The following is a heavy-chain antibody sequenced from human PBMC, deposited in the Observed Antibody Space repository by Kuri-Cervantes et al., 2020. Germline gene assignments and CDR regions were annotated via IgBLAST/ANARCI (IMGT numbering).Heavy chain of an antibody. Sequence: SETLSLTCAVYDGSFSGYYWSWIRQPPGKGLEWIGEINHSGSTNYNPSLKSRVTISVDTSKNQFSLQLNSVTAADTAVYYCARGGGDYSPYYYMDVWGKGTTVTVSS. J-gene: IGHJ6*03. D-gene: IGHD4-11*01. V-gene: IGHV4-34*01. CDR2: INHSGST. CDR1: DGSFSGYY. CDR3: ARGGGDYSPYYYMDV.